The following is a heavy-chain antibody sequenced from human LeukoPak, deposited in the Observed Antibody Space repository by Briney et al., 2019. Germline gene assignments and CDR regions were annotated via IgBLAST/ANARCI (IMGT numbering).Heavy chain of an antibody. CDR1: GFTFSNYA. CDR2: ITDSGYST. J-gene: IGHJ4*02. CDR3: AKLTTVDTAMVSYN. V-gene: IGHV3-23*01. D-gene: IGHD5-18*01. Sequence: GESLRLSCAASGFTFSNYAMSWVRQAPGKGLEWVSAITDSGYSTYYADSVKGRFAISRDNSKSTLYLQMNSLRAEDTAVYYCAKLTTVDTAMVSYNWGQGTLVTVSS.